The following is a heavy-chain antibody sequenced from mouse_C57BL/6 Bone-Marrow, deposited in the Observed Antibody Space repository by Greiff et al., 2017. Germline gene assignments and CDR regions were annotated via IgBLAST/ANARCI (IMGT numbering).Heavy chain of an antibody. D-gene: IGHD1-1*01. CDR3: ASGSSYGYWYFDV. CDR1: GFTFSSYA. CDR2: ISDGGSYT. Sequence: EVMLVESGGGLVKPGGSLKLSCAASGFTFSSYAMSWVRQTPEKRLEWVATISDGGSYTYYPDNVKGRFTISRDNAKNNLYLQMSHLKSEDTAMYYCASGSSYGYWYFDVWGTGTTVTVSS. J-gene: IGHJ1*03. V-gene: IGHV5-4*03.